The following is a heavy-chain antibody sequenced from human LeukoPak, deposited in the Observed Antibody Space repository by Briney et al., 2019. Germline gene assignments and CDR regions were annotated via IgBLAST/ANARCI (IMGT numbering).Heavy chain of an antibody. J-gene: IGHJ5*02. CDR1: GFIFSNYG. Sequence: GGSLRLSCAASGFIFSNYGMHWVRQTPAKGLEWVAFIRNDGSMKYYADAVKGRFTISRDNSKNTLYLQMNDLRTEDMAVYYCAKSDIIVVSDAKGNWFDPWGQGSLVTVSS. CDR2: IRNDGSMK. V-gene: IGHV3-30*02. CDR3: AKSDIIVVSDAKGNWFDP. D-gene: IGHD2-2*01.